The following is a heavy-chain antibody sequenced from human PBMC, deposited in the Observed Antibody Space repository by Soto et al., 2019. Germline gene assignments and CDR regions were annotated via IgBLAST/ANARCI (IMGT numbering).Heavy chain of an antibody. Sequence: QLQLQESGPGLVKPSETLSLTCTVSGGSFSSSTYYWGWIRQPPGKGLEWIGSMYSGGNTYYNPSLKSRVTGSVDTSKNHLSLKLTSVTAADTAMYYCARQPYDSTGYYYGAWGQGTLVTVSS. CDR3: ARQPYDSTGYYYGA. CDR2: MYSGGNT. D-gene: IGHD3-22*01. CDR1: GGSFSSSTYY. J-gene: IGHJ5*02. V-gene: IGHV4-39*01.